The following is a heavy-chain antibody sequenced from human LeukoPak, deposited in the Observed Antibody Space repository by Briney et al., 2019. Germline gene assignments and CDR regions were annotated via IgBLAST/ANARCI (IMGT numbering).Heavy chain of an antibody. D-gene: IGHD4-17*01. J-gene: IGHJ4*02. Sequence: ASVKVSCKASGYTFTRYGISWMRQAPGQGLEWMGCISAYNGNTNYAQNLQGRVTITTDTSTSTAYMYLSRLRSDDAAVYYFARSDGDYGDYWGQGTLVTVSS. CDR2: ISAYNGNT. V-gene: IGHV1-18*01. CDR3: ARSDGDYGDY. CDR1: GYTFTRYG.